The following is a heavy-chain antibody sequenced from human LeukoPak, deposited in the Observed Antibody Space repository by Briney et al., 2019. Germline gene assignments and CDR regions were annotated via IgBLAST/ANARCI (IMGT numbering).Heavy chain of an antibody. CDR2: FNPSGSST. Sequence: ASVKVSCKASGYTFTSFYMHWVRQAPGQGLEWMGIFNPSGSSTTYAQKFQGRVTMTRDTSTSIVYMELSSLGSEDTAVYYCARAGENYYDFYYWGQGTLVAVSS. V-gene: IGHV1-46*01. D-gene: IGHD1-26*01. CDR1: GYTFTSFY. CDR3: ARAGENYYDFYY. J-gene: IGHJ4*02.